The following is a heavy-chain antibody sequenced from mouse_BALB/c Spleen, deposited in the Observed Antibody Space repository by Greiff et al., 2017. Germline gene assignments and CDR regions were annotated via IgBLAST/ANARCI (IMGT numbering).Heavy chain of an antibody. V-gene: IGHV2-2*02. CDR1: GFSLTSYG. D-gene: IGHD2-2*01. Sequence: QVQLKESGPGLVQPSQSLSITCTVSGFSLTSYGVHWVRQSPGKGLEWLGVIWSGGSTDYNAAFISRLCISKDNSKSQVFFKMNSLQANDTAIYYCARADGYDVGWYFDVWGAGTTVTVSS. CDR2: IWSGGST. J-gene: IGHJ1*01. CDR3: ARADGYDVGWYFDV.